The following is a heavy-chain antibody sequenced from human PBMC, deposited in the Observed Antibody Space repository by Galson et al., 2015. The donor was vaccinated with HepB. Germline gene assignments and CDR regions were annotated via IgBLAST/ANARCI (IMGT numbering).Heavy chain of an antibody. J-gene: IGHJ6*02. D-gene: IGHD1/OR15-1a*01. V-gene: IGHV3-13*01. CDR1: GFIFSYYD. CDR2: IGTLGDT. CDR3: ARGGNEWLEQGHSAYYYAMDV. Sequence: SLRLSCAASGFIFSYYDMHWVRQVAGKGLEWVAAIGTLGDTFYPGSVKGRFTISRENATNSLYLQMHSLSAGDTAVYYCARGGNEWLEQGHSAYYYAMDVWGQGTTVTV.